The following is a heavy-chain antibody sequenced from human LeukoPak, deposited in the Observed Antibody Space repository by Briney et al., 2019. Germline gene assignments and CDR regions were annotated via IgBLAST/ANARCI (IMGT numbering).Heavy chain of an antibody. V-gene: IGHV1-18*01. J-gene: IGHJ3*02. D-gene: IGHD6-13*01. CDR3: ATQAAAGAFDI. CDR2: ISAYNGNT. Sequence: GASVKVSCKASGSTFTSYGISWVRQAPGQGLEWMGWISAYNGNTNSAQQLQGRVTMTTDTSTSTAYIELRSLRSDDTAVYYCATQAAAGAFDIWGQGTMVTVSS. CDR1: GSTFTSYG.